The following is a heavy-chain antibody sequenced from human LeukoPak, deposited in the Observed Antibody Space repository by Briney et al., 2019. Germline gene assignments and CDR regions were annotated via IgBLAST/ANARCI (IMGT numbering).Heavy chain of an antibody. V-gene: IGHV3-21*01. CDR1: GFTFSSYS. J-gene: IGHJ4*02. D-gene: IGHD1-26*01. CDR3: ARDSTPGAITYYFDY. Sequence: GGSLRLSCAASGFTFSSYSMTWVRQAPGKGLEWVSSISSSSSYIYYADSVKGRFTISRDNAKNSLYLQMNSLRAEDTAVYYCARDSTPGAITYYFDYWGQGTLVTVSS. CDR2: ISSSSSYI.